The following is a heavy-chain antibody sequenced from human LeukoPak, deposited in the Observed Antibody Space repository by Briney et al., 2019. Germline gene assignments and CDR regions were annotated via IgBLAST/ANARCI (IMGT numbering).Heavy chain of an antibody. V-gene: IGHV3-21*01. CDR1: GFTFSSHS. CDR3: ARDGNIAACDY. Sequence: GGSLRLSCAASGFTFSSHSMNWVRQAPGKGLEWVSSISSSTTYIYYADSVRGRFTISRDNAKNSLNLQMNSLRAEDTAVYYCARDGNIAACDYWGQGTLVTVSS. CDR2: ISSSTTYI. D-gene: IGHD6-25*01. J-gene: IGHJ4*02.